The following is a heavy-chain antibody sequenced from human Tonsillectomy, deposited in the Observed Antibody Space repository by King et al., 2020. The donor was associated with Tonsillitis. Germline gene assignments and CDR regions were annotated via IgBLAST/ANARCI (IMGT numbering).Heavy chain of an antibody. CDR1: GLSLTTPGVG. J-gene: IGHJ3*02. V-gene: IGHV2-5*01. CDR2: IYWNTDT. CDR3: ARYDFWTGYSDAFDI. D-gene: IGHD3-3*01. Sequence: TLKESGPTLVKPTQTLTLTCNFSGLSLTTPGVGVGWIRQPPGKALEWLALIYWNTDTRYSPSLKSRLTISRDTSKNQVVLTMTNMDPVDSATYYCARYDFWTGYSDAFDIWGQGKMVTVSS.